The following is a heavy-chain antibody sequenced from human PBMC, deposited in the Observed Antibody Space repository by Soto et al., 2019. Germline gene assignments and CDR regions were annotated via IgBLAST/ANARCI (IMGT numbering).Heavy chain of an antibody. CDR3: ARDIESVTAKHFFYYYAKDV. Sequence: ASVKVSCKASGFTFSNYGLNWVRQAPGQGLEWMGWVSANNGHTNYAQNLQGRVSMTTDTSTSTAYMELRGLTFDDTAVYYCARDIESVTAKHFFYYYAKDVWGQGTTVTVS. D-gene: IGHD2-8*01. J-gene: IGHJ6*02. CDR1: GFTFSNYG. CDR2: VSANNGHT. V-gene: IGHV1-18*01.